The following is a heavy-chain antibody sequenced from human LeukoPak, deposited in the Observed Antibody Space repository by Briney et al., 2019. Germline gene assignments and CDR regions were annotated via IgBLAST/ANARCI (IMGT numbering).Heavy chain of an antibody. CDR3: ARGLIGYCSSTSCPTDAFDI. V-gene: IGHV4-4*07. Sequence: SETLSLTCTVSGGSISSYYWSWIRQPAGKGLEWIGRIYTSGSTNYNPSLKSRVTMSVDTSKNQFSLKLSSVTAADTAVYYCARGLIGYCSSTSCPTDAFDIWGQGTMVTVSS. CDR2: IYTSGST. CDR1: GGSISSYY. D-gene: IGHD2-2*01. J-gene: IGHJ3*02.